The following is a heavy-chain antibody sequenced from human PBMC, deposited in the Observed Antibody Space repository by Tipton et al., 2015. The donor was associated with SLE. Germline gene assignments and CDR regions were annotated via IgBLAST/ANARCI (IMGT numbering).Heavy chain of an antibody. CDR3: ARVGYLGSGKTWDMDV. V-gene: IGHV4-61*01. Sequence: TLSLTCAVSGYSISSGYYCSWIRQPPGKGLEWIGYIYYSGSTNYNPSLMSRVTISVYTSKNQFSLKLSSVTAADTAIYYCARVGYLGSGKTWDMDVWGKGITVTVSS. D-gene: IGHD3-10*01. CDR1: GYSISSGYY. J-gene: IGHJ6*03. CDR2: IYYSGST.